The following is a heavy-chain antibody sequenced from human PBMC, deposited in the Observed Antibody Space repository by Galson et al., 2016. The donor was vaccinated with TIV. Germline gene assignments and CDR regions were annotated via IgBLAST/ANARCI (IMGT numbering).Heavy chain of an antibody. CDR2: INPTGGDA. Sequence: SLRLSCAASGFTFNNNAMSWVRQAPGRGLEWISTINPTGGDAYYADSLKGRFTISRDESRNTLFLQLRSLRVEDTALYYCVKAQVALVVTPGETAGYYFANWGQGTLVTVSS. CDR1: GFTFNNNA. V-gene: IGHV3-23*01. J-gene: IGHJ4*02. D-gene: IGHD2-15*01. CDR3: VKAQVALVVTPGETAGYYFAN.